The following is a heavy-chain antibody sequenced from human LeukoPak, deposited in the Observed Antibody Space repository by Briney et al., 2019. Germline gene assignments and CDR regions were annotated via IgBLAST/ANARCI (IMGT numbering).Heavy chain of an antibody. V-gene: IGHV3-21*01. J-gene: IGHJ6*04. CDR1: GFTFSNYY. D-gene: IGHD3-10*02. CDR3: AELGITMIGGV. CDR2: ITGSSNYI. Sequence: PGGSLRLSCAASGFTFSNYYLTWVRQAPGKGLEWVSSITGSSNYIYYADSVKGRFTISRDNAKNSLYLQMNSLRAEDTAVYYCAELGITMIGGVWGKGTTVTISS.